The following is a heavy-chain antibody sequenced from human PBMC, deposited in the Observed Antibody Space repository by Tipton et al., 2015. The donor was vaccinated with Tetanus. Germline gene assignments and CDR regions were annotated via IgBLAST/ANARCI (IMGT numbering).Heavy chain of an antibody. CDR3: ATTADNWFDP. D-gene: IGHD1-1*01. CDR2: IYYGGAT. Sequence: LRLSCSVSGGSVNSGTYYWSWIRQPPGKGLEWLGDIYYGGATQYNPSLESRVTISMDTSKNQVSLRLTSVTAADTAVYYCATTADNWFDPWGPGTLVTVSS. CDR1: GGSVNSGTYY. V-gene: IGHV4-61*01. J-gene: IGHJ5*02.